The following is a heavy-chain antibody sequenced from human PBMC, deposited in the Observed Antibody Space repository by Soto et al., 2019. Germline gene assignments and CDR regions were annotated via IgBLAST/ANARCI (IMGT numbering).Heavy chain of an antibody. CDR3: ARSVGHWWEPPGGYYYYGLDV. J-gene: IGHJ6*02. CDR2: INYSGST. CDR1: GGTFSGYY. V-gene: IGHV4-34*01. Sequence: SETLSLTCAGYGGTFSGYYWSWIRQPPGKGLEWIGYINYSGSTNYNPSLKSRVTISVDTSKNQFSLKLSSVTAADTAVYYCARSVGHWWEPPGGYYYYGLDVWGQGTTVTVSS. D-gene: IGHD1-26*01.